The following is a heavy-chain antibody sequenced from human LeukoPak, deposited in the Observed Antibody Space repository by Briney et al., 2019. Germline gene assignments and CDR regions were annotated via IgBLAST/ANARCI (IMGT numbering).Heavy chain of an antibody. V-gene: IGHV3-74*01. Sequence: GSLRLSCAASGFTFGDSWMYWVRQAPGKGLVWVSRSNADGRTSRYADSVKGRFTISRDNAKNTLYLEMKSLRADDTALYYCARGPTGDTRPIEHWGQGTLVTVSS. CDR3: ARGPTGDTRPIEH. CDR1: GFTFGDSW. J-gene: IGHJ4*02. D-gene: IGHD2-21*02. CDR2: SNADGRTS.